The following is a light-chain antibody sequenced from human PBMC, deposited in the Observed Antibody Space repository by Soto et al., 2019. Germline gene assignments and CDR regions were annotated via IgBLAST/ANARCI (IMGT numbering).Light chain of an antibody. Sequence: EIVLTQSPATLSLSPGESAPLSCRASQSVSSSYLAWYQQKPGQATRLLIYGASSRATGIPDRFSGSGSGTDFSLTISRLEPEEFAVYYCQQYGSSLITVGQGTRLEIK. CDR1: QSVSSSY. V-gene: IGKV3-20*01. CDR3: QQYGSSLIT. CDR2: GAS. J-gene: IGKJ5*01.